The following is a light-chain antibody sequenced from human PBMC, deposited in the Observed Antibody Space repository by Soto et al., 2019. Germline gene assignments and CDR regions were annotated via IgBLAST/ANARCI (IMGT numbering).Light chain of an antibody. J-gene: IGLJ2*01. V-gene: IGLV2-14*01. CDR2: DVC. CDR1: SSDVGGYNY. CDR3: SSYTSSSPVV. Sequence: QSALTQPASVSGSPGQSITISCTGTSSDVGGYNYVSWYQQHPCKSPKLMIYDVCNLPSGVSNRFSGSKSGNTASLTISGLQAEDEADYYCSSYTSSSPVVFGGGTKVTVL.